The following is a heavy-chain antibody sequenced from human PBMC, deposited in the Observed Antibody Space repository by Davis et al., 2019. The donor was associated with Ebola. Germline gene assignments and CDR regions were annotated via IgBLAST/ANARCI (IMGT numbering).Heavy chain of an antibody. J-gene: IGHJ4*02. D-gene: IGHD6-6*01. Sequence: SGPTLVKPTQTLTLTCSFSGFSLTTSEVGVAWIRQPPGKALEWLAIIYWDNDKRYKSSLRNRLSITKDTSKDLVVLTLTNVDPADTATYYCAHHIYDNSSRRFDFWGQGALVTVSS. V-gene: IGHV2-5*02. CDR1: GFSLTTSEVG. CDR2: IYWDNDK. CDR3: AHHIYDNSSRRFDF.